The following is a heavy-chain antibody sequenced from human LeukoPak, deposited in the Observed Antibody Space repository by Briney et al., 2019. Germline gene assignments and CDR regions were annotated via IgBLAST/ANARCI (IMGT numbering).Heavy chain of an antibody. D-gene: IGHD3-22*01. Sequence: GGSLRLSCAASGFTVSSNYMSWVRQAPGKGLEWVSVIYSGGSTYYADSVKGRFTISRDNSKNTIYLQMNSLRAEDTAVYYCARRAGDYSHPYDYWGQGTLVTVSS. J-gene: IGHJ4*02. CDR1: GFTVSSNY. CDR3: ARRAGDYSHPYDY. CDR2: IYSGGST. V-gene: IGHV3-53*01.